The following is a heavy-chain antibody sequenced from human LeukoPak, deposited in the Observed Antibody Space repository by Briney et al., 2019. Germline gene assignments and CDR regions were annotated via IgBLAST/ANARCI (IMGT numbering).Heavy chain of an antibody. CDR1: GGSISCSSYY. Sequence: SETLSLTCTVSGGSISCSSYYWGWIRQPPGKGLEWIGSIYYSGSTYYNPSLKSRVTISVDTSKNQFSLKLSSVTAADTAVYYCAREVVVVPAAMDWFDPWGQGTLVTVSS. CDR3: AREVVVVPAAMDWFDP. CDR2: IYYSGST. J-gene: IGHJ5*02. D-gene: IGHD2-2*01. V-gene: IGHV4-39*07.